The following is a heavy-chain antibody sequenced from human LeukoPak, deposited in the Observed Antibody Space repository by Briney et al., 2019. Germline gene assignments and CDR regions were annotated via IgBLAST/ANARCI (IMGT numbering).Heavy chain of an antibody. CDR1: GYTFRSHG. V-gene: IGHV1-18*01. Sequence: GASVKVSCEASGYTFRSHGISWVRQAPGQGLEWMGWISAYNDNTDYAQKLQGRVTMTTDTSTSTAYMELRSLRSDDTAVYYCARAGIVVVPAAMDYYYYYYMDVWGKGTTVTVSS. D-gene: IGHD2-2*01. CDR2: ISAYNDNT. J-gene: IGHJ6*03. CDR3: ARAGIVVVPAAMDYYYYYYMDV.